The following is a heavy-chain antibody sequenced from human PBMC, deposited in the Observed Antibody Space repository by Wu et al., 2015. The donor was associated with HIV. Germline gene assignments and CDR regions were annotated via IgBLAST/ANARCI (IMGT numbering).Heavy chain of an antibody. CDR3: ARELALDQWLGVY. J-gene: IGHJ4*02. CDR1: GYSFTSYG. D-gene: IGHD3-22*01. V-gene: IGHV1-18*01. CDR2: ISPYNGDT. Sequence: QVHLVQSGPEMKKPGASVKVSCKASGYSFTSYGISWVRQAPGQGLEWMGWISPYNGDTNYAQKFQGRVSMTTDTSASTAYLELRSLGSDDTAIYFXARELALDQWLGVYWGQGTLVTVSS.